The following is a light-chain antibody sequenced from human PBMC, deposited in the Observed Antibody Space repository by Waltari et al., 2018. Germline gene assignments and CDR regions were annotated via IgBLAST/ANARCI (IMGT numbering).Light chain of an antibody. V-gene: IGLV2-14*03. CDR3: SSFTVTDTLVV. J-gene: IGLJ2*01. Sequence: QSALTHPASVSGSPGQSLTISCPGTHSDIGAYNYVSWYQQHPGKAPKVIIFDVIFRPSGVSNRFSGSKSGNTASLTITGLQAEDEAHYYCSSFTVTDTLVVFGGGTKLTV. CDR2: DVI. CDR1: HSDIGAYNY.